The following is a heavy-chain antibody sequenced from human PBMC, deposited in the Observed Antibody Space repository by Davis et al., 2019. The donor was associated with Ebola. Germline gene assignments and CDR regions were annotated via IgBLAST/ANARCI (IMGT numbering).Heavy chain of an antibody. J-gene: IGHJ4*02. Sequence: GESLKISCAASGFTFTSFAMSWVRQAPGKGLEWVSAISGVGGSTYYADSVKGRFMVSRDNSRNTLFLQMNSLRVEDTAIYYCAGGDFWSGQFDFWGQGTLVTVSS. CDR2: ISGVGGST. CDR3: AGGDFWSGQFDF. CDR1: GFTFTSFA. V-gene: IGHV3-23*01. D-gene: IGHD3-3*01.